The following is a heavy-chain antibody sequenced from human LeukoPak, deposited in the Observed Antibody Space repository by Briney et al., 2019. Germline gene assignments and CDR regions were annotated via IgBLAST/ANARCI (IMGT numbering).Heavy chain of an antibody. CDR1: GGSISSGSYY. Sequence: SETLSLTCTVSGGSISSGSYYWSWIGQPAGKGLEWIGRIYTSGSTNYNPSLKSRVTISVDTSKNQFSLKLSSVTAAETAVYYCARRVAYTSGHDYWGQGTLVTVSS. D-gene: IGHD6-19*01. V-gene: IGHV4-61*02. CDR2: IYTSGST. J-gene: IGHJ4*02. CDR3: ARRVAYTSGHDY.